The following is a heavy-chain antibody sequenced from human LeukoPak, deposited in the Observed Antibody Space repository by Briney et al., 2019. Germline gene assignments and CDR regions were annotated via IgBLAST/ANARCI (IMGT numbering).Heavy chain of an antibody. V-gene: IGHV3-48*01. D-gene: IGHD1-26*01. CDR2: ISSSGSTI. CDR1: GFTFSSYS. CDR3: ARGGSLNFDY. J-gene: IGHJ4*02. Sequence: AGGSLRLSCAASGFTFSSYSMNWVRQAPGKGLEWVSYISSSGSTIYYADSVKGRFTISRDNAKNSLYLQMNSLRAEDTAVYYCARGGSLNFDYWGQGTLVTVSS.